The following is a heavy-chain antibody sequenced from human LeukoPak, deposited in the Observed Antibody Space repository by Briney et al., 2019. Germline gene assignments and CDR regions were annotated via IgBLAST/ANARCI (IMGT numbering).Heavy chain of an antibody. V-gene: IGHV3-23*01. CDR2: IGSSVNTT. Sequence: PGGSLRLSCAASGFTFSNYALSWVRQAPGEGLEWVSSIGSSVNTTHYADSVKGRFTISRDNSKNTLYMQMNSLRAEDTAIYYCARYQAVDGFYYYYGMDVWGLGTTVIVSS. CDR1: GFTFSNYA. D-gene: IGHD3-9*01. CDR3: ARYQAVDGFYYYYGMDV. J-gene: IGHJ6*02.